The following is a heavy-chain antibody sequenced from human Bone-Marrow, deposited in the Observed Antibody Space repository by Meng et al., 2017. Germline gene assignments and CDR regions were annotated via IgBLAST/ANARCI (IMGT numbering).Heavy chain of an antibody. CDR2: IYYSGST. CDR3: ARDKISKNYYGSGSTIDD. Sequence: SETLSLTCTVSGGSISSSSYYWGWIRQPPGKGLEWIGSIYYSGSTYYNPSLKSRVTISVDTSKNQFSLKLSSVTAVDTAVYYCARDKISKNYYGSGSTIDDWGQGTLVTVSS. V-gene: IGHV4-39*07. J-gene: IGHJ4*02. D-gene: IGHD3-10*01. CDR1: GGSISSSSYY.